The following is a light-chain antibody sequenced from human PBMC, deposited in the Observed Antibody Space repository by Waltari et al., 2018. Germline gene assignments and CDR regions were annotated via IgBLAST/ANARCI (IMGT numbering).Light chain of an antibody. CDR2: TAS. J-gene: IGKJ4*01. CDR3: LLHKTYPPLT. V-gene: IGKV1-17*01. Sequence: DIQMTQSPSSLSASVGDRVTIPCRASQAIGNNLGWYQQKPGKAPKRLIYTASSLQSGVPSRFSGSGSGTEFSLTISSLQPEDSATYYCLLHKTYPPLTFGGGTKVEIK. CDR1: QAIGNN.